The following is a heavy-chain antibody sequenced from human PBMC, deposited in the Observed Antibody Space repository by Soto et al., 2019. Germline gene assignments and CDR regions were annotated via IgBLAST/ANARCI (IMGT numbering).Heavy chain of an antibody. D-gene: IGHD3-3*01. Sequence: ASVKVSCKVSGYTLTELSMHWVRQAPGKGLEWMGGFDPEDGETIYAQKFQGRVTMTEDTSTDTAYMELSSLRSEDTAVYFCAREGITILGVVITTYKGVDIWGQGTTVTVSS. CDR1: GYTLTELS. J-gene: IGHJ6*02. CDR2: FDPEDGET. V-gene: IGHV1-24*01. CDR3: AREGITILGVVITTYKGVDI.